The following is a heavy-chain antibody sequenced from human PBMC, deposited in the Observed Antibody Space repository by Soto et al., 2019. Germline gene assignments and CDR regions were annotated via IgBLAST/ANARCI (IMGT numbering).Heavy chain of an antibody. CDR1: GFPFSSYA. Sequence: GGSLRLSCAASGFPFSSYAMSWVRQAPGKGLEWVSAISGSGGSTYYADSVKGRFTISRDNSKNTLYLQMNSLRAEDTAVYYCAKVPEWLDAFDIWGQGTMVTVSS. J-gene: IGHJ3*02. CDR2: ISGSGGST. V-gene: IGHV3-23*01. D-gene: IGHD3-3*01. CDR3: AKVPEWLDAFDI.